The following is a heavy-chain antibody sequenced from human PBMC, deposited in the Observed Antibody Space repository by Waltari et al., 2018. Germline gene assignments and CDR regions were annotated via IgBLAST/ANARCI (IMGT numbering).Heavy chain of an antibody. CDR2: MNPNSGNT. V-gene: IGHV1-8*01. CDR1: GYTFTSYD. Sequence: QVQLVQSGAEVKKPGASVKVSCKASGYTFTSYDINWVRQATGQGLEWMGWMNPNSGNTGYAQKFQGRVTMTRNTSISTAYMELSSLRSEDTAVYYCARDLRRGYCSGGSCYELDYWGQGTLVTVSS. CDR3: ARDLRRGYCSGGSCYELDY. J-gene: IGHJ4*02. D-gene: IGHD2-15*01.